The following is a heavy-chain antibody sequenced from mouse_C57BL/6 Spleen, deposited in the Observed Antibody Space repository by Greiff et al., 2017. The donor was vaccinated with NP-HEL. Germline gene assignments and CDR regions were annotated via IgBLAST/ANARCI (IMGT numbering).Heavy chain of an antibody. CDR1: GYTFTDYY. Sequence: SGPVLVKPGASVKMSCKASGYTFTDYYMNWVKQSHGKSLEWIGVINPYNGGTSYNQKFKGKATLTVDTSSSTAYMELHSLTSEDSAVYFCARSRSSYVFDYWGQGTTLTVSS. V-gene: IGHV1-19*01. J-gene: IGHJ2*01. CDR2: INPYNGGT. D-gene: IGHD1-1*01. CDR3: ARSRSSYVFDY.